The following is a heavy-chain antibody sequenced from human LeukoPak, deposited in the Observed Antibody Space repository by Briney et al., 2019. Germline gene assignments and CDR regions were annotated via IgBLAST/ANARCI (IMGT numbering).Heavy chain of an antibody. V-gene: IGHV1-69*05. CDR1: GGSFSNYA. D-gene: IGHD3-3*01. Sequence: ASVKVSCKASGGSFSNYAITWVRQAPGQGLEWMGGIIPIFGTANYAQKFQGRVTITTDESTSTAYMELSSLRSEDTAVYYCAVGQYYDFWSGFDYWGQGTLVTVSS. CDR3: AVGQYYDFWSGFDY. J-gene: IGHJ4*02. CDR2: IIPIFGTA.